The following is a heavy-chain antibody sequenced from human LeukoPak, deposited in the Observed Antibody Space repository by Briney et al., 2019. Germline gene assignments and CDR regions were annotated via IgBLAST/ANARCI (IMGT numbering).Heavy chain of an antibody. CDR1: GGSMNSHY. V-gene: IGHV4-59*08. Sequence: TETLSLTCTVSGGSMNSHYWSWIRQPPGKGPEWMGYIYYSGSTNYNPSLKSRVTISVDTSKNQFSLRLISVTAADTAVYYCARRGYYDGSGYNFFDQWGQGTLVTATS. CDR3: ARRGYYDGSGYNFFDQ. J-gene: IGHJ4*02. D-gene: IGHD3-22*01. CDR2: IYYSGST.